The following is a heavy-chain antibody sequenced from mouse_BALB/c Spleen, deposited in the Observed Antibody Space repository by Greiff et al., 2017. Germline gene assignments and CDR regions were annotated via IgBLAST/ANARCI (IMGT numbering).Heavy chain of an antibody. CDR3: ARRGTSSMDY. J-gene: IGHJ4*01. Sequence: EVKVVESGGGLVKPGGSLKLSCAASGFTFSSYAMSWVRQSPEKRLEWVAEISSGGSYTYYPDTVTGRFTISRDNAKNTLYLEMSSLRSEDTAMYYCARRGTSSMDYWGQGTSVTVSS. CDR1: GFTFSSYA. D-gene: IGHD3-3*01. V-gene: IGHV5-9-4*01. CDR2: ISSGGSYT.